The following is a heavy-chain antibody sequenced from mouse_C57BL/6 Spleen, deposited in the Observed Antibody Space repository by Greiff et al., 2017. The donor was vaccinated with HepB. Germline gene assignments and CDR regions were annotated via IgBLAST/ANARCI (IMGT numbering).Heavy chain of an antibody. CDR2: INPGSGGT. D-gene: IGHD3-2*02. J-gene: IGHJ3*01. Sequence: QVQLQQSGAELVRTGTSVKVSCKASGYAFTNYLIEWVKQRPGQGLEWIGVINPGSGGTNYNEKFKGKATLTADKSSSTAYMQLSSLTSEYSAVYFCARSSSGYWFAYWGQGTLVTVSA. CDR3: ARSSSGYWFAY. CDR1: GYAFTNYL. V-gene: IGHV1-54*01.